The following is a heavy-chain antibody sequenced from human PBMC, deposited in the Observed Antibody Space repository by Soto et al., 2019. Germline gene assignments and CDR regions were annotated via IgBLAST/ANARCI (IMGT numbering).Heavy chain of an antibody. CDR3: ARRGSSSPSYNFDF. J-gene: IGHJ4*02. CDR1: GYSFTNYW. Sequence: PGGSLKISCKGSGYSFTNYWIGWVRQMPGRGLEWMGIIYPGDSDTRYSPSFEGQVTISADKSISTAYLQWSSLKDSDTAIYYCARRGSSSPSYNFDFWGQGTPVTVSS. CDR2: IYPGDSDT. D-gene: IGHD6-13*01. V-gene: IGHV5-51*01.